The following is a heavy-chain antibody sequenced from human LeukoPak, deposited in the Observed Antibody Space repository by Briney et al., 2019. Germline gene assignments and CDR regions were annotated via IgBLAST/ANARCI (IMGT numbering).Heavy chain of an antibody. Sequence: GGSLRLSCAASGFALNSYSFSWVRQAPGKGLEWVSSISSTSAYIYYADSVKGRFTISRSNPDNVVYLQMNSLRAEDTAVYYCVRDKFQQMAGIDYWGQGTLVTVSS. V-gene: IGHV3-21*01. J-gene: IGHJ4*02. CDR2: ISSTSAYI. CDR1: GFALNSYS. CDR3: VRDKFQQMAGIDY. D-gene: IGHD6-13*01.